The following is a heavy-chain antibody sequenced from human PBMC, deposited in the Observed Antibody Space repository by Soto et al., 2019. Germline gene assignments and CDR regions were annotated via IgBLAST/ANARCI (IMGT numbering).Heavy chain of an antibody. J-gene: IGHJ4*02. V-gene: IGHV3-15*01. CDR1: GFTFSNAW. CDR3: VKGSRPIPNISGSVYGRY. CDR2: IKSKTDGGTV. D-gene: IGHD6-19*01. Sequence: PGGSLRLSCAASGFTFSNAWRSWVRQAPGKGLEWVGRIKSKTDGGTVDYAGPVKGRFTISRDNSRNTLYLQMANLGAEDTAIYFCVKGSRPIPNISGSVYGRYWGQGTPVTVSS.